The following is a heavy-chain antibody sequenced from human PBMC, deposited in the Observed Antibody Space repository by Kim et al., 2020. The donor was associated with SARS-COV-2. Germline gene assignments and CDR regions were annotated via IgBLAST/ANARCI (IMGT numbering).Heavy chain of an antibody. J-gene: IGHJ4*02. CDR2: ISYSGSS. V-gene: IGHV4-31*03. CDR3: ARTFSSGWDFFDY. Sequence: SETLSLTCTVSGGFISSGGYYWSWIRQHPGKGLEGIGYISYSGSSYYNPSLKSRVTISEDTSKNQFSLKLASVTAADTAVYYCARTFSSGWDFFDYWGQGTLVTVSS. CDR1: GGFISSGGYY. D-gene: IGHD6-19*01.